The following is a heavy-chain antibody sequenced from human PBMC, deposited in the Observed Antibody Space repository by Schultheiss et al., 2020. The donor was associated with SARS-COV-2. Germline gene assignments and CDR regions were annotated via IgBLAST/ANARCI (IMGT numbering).Heavy chain of an antibody. CDR2: IRSKAYGGTT. CDR1: GFTFGDYA. CDR3: TSRVPAAMGVVY. V-gene: IGHV3-49*03. J-gene: IGHJ4*02. D-gene: IGHD2-2*01. Sequence: GGSLRLSCTASGFTFGDYAMSWFRQAPGKGLEWVGFIRSKAYGGTTEYAASVKGRSTISRDDSKSIAYLQMNSLKTEDTAVYYCTSRVPAAMGVVYWGQGTLVTVSS.